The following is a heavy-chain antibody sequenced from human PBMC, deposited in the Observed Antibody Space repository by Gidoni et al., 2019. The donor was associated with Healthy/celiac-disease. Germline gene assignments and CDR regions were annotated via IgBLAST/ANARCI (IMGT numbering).Heavy chain of an antibody. J-gene: IGHJ6*02. CDR2: TRNKANSYTT. Sequence: EVPLVESGVGLVQPAGSLRLSCAGAGFTFSDYYMDWVRQAPGKGLACVGRTRNKANSYTTEDAASVKGRFTISRDDSKTSLYLQMNSLKTEATAVYYCARDRGDGMDVWGQGTTVTVSS. CDR1: GFTFSDYY. CDR3: ARDRGDGMDV. D-gene: IGHD3-10*01. V-gene: IGHV3-72*01.